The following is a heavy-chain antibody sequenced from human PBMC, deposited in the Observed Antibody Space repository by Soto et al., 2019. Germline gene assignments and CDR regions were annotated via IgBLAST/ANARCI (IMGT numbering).Heavy chain of an antibody. CDR2: IYYSGST. CDR3: ARGGYDILTGIDY. D-gene: IGHD3-9*01. J-gene: IGHJ4*02. V-gene: IGHV4-59*01. Sequence: PSETLSLTCTVSGGSISSYYWNWIRQPPGKGLEWIGYIYYSGSTNYNPSLKSRVTISVDTSKNQFSLKLSSVTAADTAVYYCARGGYDILTGIDYWGQGTLVTVSS. CDR1: GGSISSYY.